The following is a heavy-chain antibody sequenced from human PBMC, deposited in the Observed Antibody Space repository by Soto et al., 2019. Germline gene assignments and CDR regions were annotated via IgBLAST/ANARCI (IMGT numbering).Heavy chain of an antibody. J-gene: IGHJ4*02. D-gene: IGHD6-19*01. V-gene: IGHV3-23*01. CDR1: EFTFSSYA. CDR3: AKGSRSGWPNCFDY. CDR2: ITGGGDAT. Sequence: GGSLRLSCAASEFTFSSYAMHLVRQAPGKGLECVSGITGGGDATYYTDSVKGRFTISRDNSKSTLYLQMNSLRAEDTAVYYCAKGSRSGWPNCFDYWAQGTLVTVSS.